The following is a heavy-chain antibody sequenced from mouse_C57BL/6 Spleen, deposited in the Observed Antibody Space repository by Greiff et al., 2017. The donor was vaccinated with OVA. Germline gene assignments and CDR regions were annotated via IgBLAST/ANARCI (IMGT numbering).Heavy chain of an antibody. CDR1: GYTFTSYW. D-gene: IGHD2-1*01. J-gene: IGHJ2*01. Sequence: VQLQQSGAELVRPGSSVKLSCKASGYTFTSYWMHWVKQRPIQGLEWIGNIDPSDSETHYNQKFKDKATLTVDKSSSTAYMQLSSLTSEDSAVYYCVCDGNYYFDYWGKGTTLTVSS. CDR2: IDPSDSET. V-gene: IGHV1-52*01. CDR3: VCDGNYYFDY.